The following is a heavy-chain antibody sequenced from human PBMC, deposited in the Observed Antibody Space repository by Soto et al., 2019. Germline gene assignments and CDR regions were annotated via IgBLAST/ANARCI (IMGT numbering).Heavy chain of an antibody. Sequence: GGSLRLSCAASGFTFSSYGMHWVRQAPGKXLEWVAVIWYDGSNKYYADSVKGRFTISRDNSKNTLYLQMNSLRAEDTAVYYCAREGIFGVVIMYYYYYGMDVWGQGTTVTVSS. CDR3: AREGIFGVVIMYYYYYGMDV. V-gene: IGHV3-33*01. CDR1: GFTFSSYG. CDR2: IWYDGSNK. D-gene: IGHD3-3*01. J-gene: IGHJ6*02.